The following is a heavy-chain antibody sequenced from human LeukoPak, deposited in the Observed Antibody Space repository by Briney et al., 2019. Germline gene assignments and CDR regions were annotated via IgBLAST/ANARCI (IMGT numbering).Heavy chain of an antibody. J-gene: IGHJ4*02. D-gene: IGHD2-2*01. CDR1: GYTFTSYG. V-gene: IGHV1-18*01. Sequence: ASVKVSCKASGYTFTSYGISWVRQAPGQGLEWMGWISAYNGNTNYAQKLQGRVTMTTDTSTSTAYMELRSLRSDDTAVSYCARFELGLGPADISSLFDYWGQGTLVTVSS. CDR2: ISAYNGNT. CDR3: ARFELGLGPADISSLFDY.